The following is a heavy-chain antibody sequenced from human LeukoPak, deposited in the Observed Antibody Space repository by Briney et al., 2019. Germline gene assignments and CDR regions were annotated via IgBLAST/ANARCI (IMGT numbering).Heavy chain of an antibody. D-gene: IGHD1-1*01. CDR2: VDYTGIT. Sequence: PSETLSLTCTVSGGSISSSGYYWGWIRQPPGKGLEWIGSVDYTGITSHSPSLKSRVTISVDASKNQFSLKLSSVTAADTAVYYCARGAGGYRFDPWGQGTLVTVSS. CDR1: GGSISSSGYY. V-gene: IGHV4-39*07. CDR3: ARGAGGYRFDP. J-gene: IGHJ5*02.